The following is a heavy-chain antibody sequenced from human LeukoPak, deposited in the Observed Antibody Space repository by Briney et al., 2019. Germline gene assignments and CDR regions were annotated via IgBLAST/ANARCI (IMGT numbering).Heavy chain of an antibody. CDR2: IKQDGSEK. CDR3: ARSPDLVAVAGTGLDY. Sequence: GGSLRLSCAASGFTFSSYWMSWVRQAPGKGLEWVANIKQDGSEKYYVDSVKGRFTISRDNAKNSLYLQMNSLRAEDTAVYYCARSPDLVAVAGTGLDYWGQGTLVTVSS. J-gene: IGHJ4*02. V-gene: IGHV3-7*01. D-gene: IGHD6-19*01. CDR1: GFTFSSYW.